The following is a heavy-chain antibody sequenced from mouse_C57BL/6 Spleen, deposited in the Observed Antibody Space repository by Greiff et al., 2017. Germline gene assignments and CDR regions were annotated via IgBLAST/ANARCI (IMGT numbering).Heavy chain of an antibody. D-gene: IGHD2-1*01. Sequence: QVQLQQPGAELVKPGASVKMSCKASGYTFTSYWITWVKQRPGQGLEWIGDIYPGSGSTNYNEKFKSKATLTVDTSSSTASMQLSSLTSEDSAVYYCARCYGNYVGDYWGQGTTLTVSS. CDR2: IYPGSGST. J-gene: IGHJ2*01. CDR3: ARCYGNYVGDY. V-gene: IGHV1-55*01. CDR1: GYTFTSYW.